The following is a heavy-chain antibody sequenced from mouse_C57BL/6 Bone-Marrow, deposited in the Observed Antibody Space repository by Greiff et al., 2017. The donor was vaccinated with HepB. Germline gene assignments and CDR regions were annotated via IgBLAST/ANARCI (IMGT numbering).Heavy chain of an antibody. CDR2: IYPGNSDT. Sequence: EVQLQQSGTVLARPGASVKMSCKTSGYTFTSYWMHWVKQRPGQGLEWIGAIYPGNSDTSYNQKFKGKAKLTAVTSASTAYMELSSLTNEDSAVYYCTREDLLWLRRWYFDVWGTGTTVTVSS. CDR1: GYTFTSYW. V-gene: IGHV1-5*01. CDR3: TREDLLWLRRWYFDV. D-gene: IGHD2-2*01. J-gene: IGHJ1*03.